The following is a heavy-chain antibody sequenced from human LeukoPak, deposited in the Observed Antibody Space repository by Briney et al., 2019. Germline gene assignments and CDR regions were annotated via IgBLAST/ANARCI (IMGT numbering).Heavy chain of an antibody. J-gene: IGHJ4*02. V-gene: IGHV3-15*01. CDR2: IKSKTDGGTT. CDR3: ATDSSSSSYY. Sequence: PGGSLRLSCEASGFTFSSYAMSWVSQAPGKGLEWVGRIKSKTDGGTTEYAAPVKGRLNISRDDSKNTLYLQMNSLKTEDTAVYYCATDSSSSSYYWGQGTLVTVSS. CDR1: GFTFSSYA. D-gene: IGHD6-6*01.